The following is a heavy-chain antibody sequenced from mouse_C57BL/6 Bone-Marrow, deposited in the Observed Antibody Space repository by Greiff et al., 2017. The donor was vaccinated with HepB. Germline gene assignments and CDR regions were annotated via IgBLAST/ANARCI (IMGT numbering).Heavy chain of an antibody. J-gene: IGHJ2*01. Sequence: QVQLQQPGAELVKPGASVKLSCKASGYTFTSYWMHWVKQRPGQGLEWIGMIHPNSGSTNYNEKFKSKATLTVDKSSSTAYMQLSSLTSEDSAVYYCARDWFITTVVEVYWGQGTTLTVSS. CDR2: IHPNSGST. CDR3: ARDWFITTVVEVY. V-gene: IGHV1-64*01. CDR1: GYTFTSYW. D-gene: IGHD1-1*01.